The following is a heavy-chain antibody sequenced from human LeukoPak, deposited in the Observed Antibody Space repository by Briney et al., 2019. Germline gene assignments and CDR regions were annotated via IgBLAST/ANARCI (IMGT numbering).Heavy chain of an antibody. V-gene: IGHV4-34*01. CDR1: GGSFSGYY. J-gene: IGHJ4*02. CDR2: INHSGST. D-gene: IGHD1-26*01. Sequence: SETLSLTRAVYGGSFSGYYWSWIRQPPGKGLEWIGEINHSGSTNYNPSLKSRVTISVDTSKNQFSLKLSSVTAADTAVYYCARAHRGGGSHLPLYWGQGTLVTVSS. CDR3: ARAHRGGGSHLPLY.